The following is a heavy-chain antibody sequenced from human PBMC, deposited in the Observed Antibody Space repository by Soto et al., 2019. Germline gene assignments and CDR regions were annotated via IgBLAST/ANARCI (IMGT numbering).Heavy chain of an antibody. D-gene: IGHD3-10*01. CDR3: ARVLWFGELFKSGMDV. CDR2: IWYDGSNK. Sequence: GGSLRLSCAASGFTFSSYGMHWVRQAPGKGLEWVAVIWYDGSNKYYADSVKGRFTISRDNSKNTLYLQMNSLRAEDTAVYYCARVLWFGELFKSGMDVWGQGTTVTVSS. V-gene: IGHV3-33*01. CDR1: GFTFSSYG. J-gene: IGHJ6*02.